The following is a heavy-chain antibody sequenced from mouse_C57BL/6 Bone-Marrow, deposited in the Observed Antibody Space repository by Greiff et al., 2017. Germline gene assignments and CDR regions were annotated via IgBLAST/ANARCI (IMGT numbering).Heavy chain of an antibody. CDR3: AKGDGNYGWFAY. CDR1: GFSLTSYG. CDR2: IWGDGGT. V-gene: IGHV2-3*01. J-gene: IGHJ3*01. D-gene: IGHD2-1*01. Sequence: QVQLQQSGPGLVAPSQSLSITCTVSGFSLTSYGVSWVRQPPGQGLEWLGVIWGDGGTNYHSALISRLGISKDNSKSQVFLKLNSLQTDDTATYYCAKGDGNYGWFAYWGQGNLVNGAA.